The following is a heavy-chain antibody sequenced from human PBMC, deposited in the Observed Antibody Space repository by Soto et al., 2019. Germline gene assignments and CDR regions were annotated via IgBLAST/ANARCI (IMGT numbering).Heavy chain of an antibody. D-gene: IGHD3-3*02. V-gene: IGHV4-61*01. Sequence: PSETLSLTCTVSGGSVSSGSYYWSWIRQPPGKGLEWIGYIYYSGTTYYNPSLKSQVTISVDTSKNQFSLELSSVTAADTAVYYCARDISGYIDIDSWGQGTLVTVSS. CDR2: IYYSGTT. CDR3: ARDISGYIDIDS. CDR1: GGSVSSGSYY. J-gene: IGHJ4*02.